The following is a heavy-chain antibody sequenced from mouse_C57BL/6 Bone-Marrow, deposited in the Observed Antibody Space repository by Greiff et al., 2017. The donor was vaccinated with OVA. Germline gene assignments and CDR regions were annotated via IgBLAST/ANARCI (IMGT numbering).Heavy chain of an antibody. V-gene: IGHV1-59*01. CDR2: IDPSDSYT. CDR1: GYTFTSYW. CDR3: ARRDYGSSEDWYFDV. D-gene: IGHD1-1*01. J-gene: IGHJ1*03. Sequence: QVQLQQPGAELVRPGTSVKLSCKASGYTFTSYWMHWVKQRPGQGLEWIGVIDPSDSYTNYNQKFKGKATLTVDTSSSTAYMQLSSLTSEDSAVYYGARRDYGSSEDWYFDVWGTGTTVTVSS.